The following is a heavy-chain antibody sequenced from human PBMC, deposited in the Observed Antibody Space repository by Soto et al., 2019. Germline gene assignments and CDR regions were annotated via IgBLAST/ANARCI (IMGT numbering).Heavy chain of an antibody. CDR1: GFTFDDYA. CDR2: ISWNSGSI. J-gene: IGHJ3*02. D-gene: IGHD6-13*01. Sequence: EVQLVESGGGLVQAGRSLRLSCAASGFTFDDYAMHWVRQAPGKGLEWVSGISWNSGSIGYADSVKGRFTISRDNAKNSLYLQMNSLRAEDTALYYCAKDRIGIAAAGTDAFDIWGQGTMVTVSS. CDR3: AKDRIGIAAAGTDAFDI. V-gene: IGHV3-9*01.